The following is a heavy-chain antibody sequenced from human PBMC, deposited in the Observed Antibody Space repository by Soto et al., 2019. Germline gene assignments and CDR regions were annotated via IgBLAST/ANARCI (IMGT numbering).Heavy chain of an antibody. CDR1: GFTFSRYA. Sequence: EVHPLESGGGLVQPGGSLRLSCAASGFTFSRYALNWVRQAPGKGLEWVAGISGSGTGTHYAPSVKGRFIISSDSSKNTFYLRMNSLRAEDTAMYYCARSLSALFSLGDFNYWGQGALVTVSS. V-gene: IGHV3-23*01. D-gene: IGHD2-21*01. CDR2: ISGSGTGT. J-gene: IGHJ4*02. CDR3: ARSLSALFSLGDFNY.